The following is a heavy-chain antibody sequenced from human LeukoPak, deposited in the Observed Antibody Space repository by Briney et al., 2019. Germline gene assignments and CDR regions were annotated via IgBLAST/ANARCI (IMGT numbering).Heavy chain of an antibody. Sequence: PSGTLSLTCAVSAGSISSGSWWNWVRQPPGKGLEWFGEIYHSGSTNYNPSLKSRVTISLDKSKNQFSLKLYSVTAADTAVYYCARYRGASGYHFDYWGQGTLVTVSS. CDR3: ARYRGASGYHFDY. CDR2: IYHSGST. J-gene: IGHJ4*02. V-gene: IGHV4-4*02. CDR1: AGSISSGSW. D-gene: IGHD5-12*01.